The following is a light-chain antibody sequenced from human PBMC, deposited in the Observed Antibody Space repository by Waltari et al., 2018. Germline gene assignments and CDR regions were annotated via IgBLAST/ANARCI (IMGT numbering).Light chain of an antibody. CDR1: SSDVGGYNY. V-gene: IGLV2-11*01. CDR3: CSYAGSYTFGV. CDR2: DVT. Sequence: QSALTQPRSVSGSPGQSVTISCTGTSSDVGGYNYVSWYQQHPGKAPTLMIYDVTKRPSGGPDRLSCSKSGNTASLTISGLQAEDEADYYCCSYAGSYTFGVFGGGTKLTVL. J-gene: IGLJ2*01.